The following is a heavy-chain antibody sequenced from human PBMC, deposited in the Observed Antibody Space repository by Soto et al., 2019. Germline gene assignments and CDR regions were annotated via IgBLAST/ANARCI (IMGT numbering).Heavy chain of an antibody. Sequence: GSRELFYDGSGLTFSNAWMSWVRQAPGKGLEWVGRIKSKTDGGTTDYAAPVKGRFTISRDDSKNTLYLQMNSLKTEDTAVYYSTTVVSHITIFGVVMPFDYWGQGTLVTVYS. CDR2: IKSKTDGGTT. CDR3: TTVVSHITIFGVVMPFDY. J-gene: IGHJ4*02. D-gene: IGHD3-3*01. CDR1: GLTFSNAW. V-gene: IGHV3-15*01.